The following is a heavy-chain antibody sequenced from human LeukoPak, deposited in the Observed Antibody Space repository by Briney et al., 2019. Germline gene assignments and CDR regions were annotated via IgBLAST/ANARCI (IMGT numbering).Heavy chain of an antibody. J-gene: IGHJ4*02. CDR2: INPNSGGT. D-gene: IGHD1-14*01. Sequence: GWINPNSGGTNYAQKFQGWVTMTRDTSISTAYMELSRLRSDDTAVYYCAREGETEPFDYWGQGTLVTVSS. V-gene: IGHV1-2*04. CDR3: AREGETEPFDY.